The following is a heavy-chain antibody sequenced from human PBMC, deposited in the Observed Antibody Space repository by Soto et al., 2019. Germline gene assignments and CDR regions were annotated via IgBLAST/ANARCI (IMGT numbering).Heavy chain of an antibody. D-gene: IGHD2-21*02. Sequence: GGSLRLSCAASGFSFIDYAINWVRQVPGRGLEYVAGIGGRGGNAFYADSMKGRFSISRDNSKNTVYLHMHNLRVDDSAMYYCAKARHSGDFAGSYDSWGQGTLVTVSS. V-gene: IGHV3-23*01. CDR1: GFSFIDYA. CDR3: AKARHSGDFAGSYDS. CDR2: IGGRGGNA. J-gene: IGHJ5*02.